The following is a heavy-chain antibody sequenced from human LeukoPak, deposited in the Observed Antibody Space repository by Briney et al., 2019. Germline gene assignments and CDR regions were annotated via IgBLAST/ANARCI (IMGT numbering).Heavy chain of an antibody. CDR1: GFTFSSYS. CDR3: ARDLGYNYGHPFDY. Sequence: GGSLRLSCAASGFTFSSYSMHWVRQAPGQGLEWVALIWSDGSNKYYAESVKGRFTISRDNSKNTLYLQMDSLRGGDTAVYYCARDLGYNYGHPFDYWGQGTLVTVSS. D-gene: IGHD5-18*01. CDR2: IWSDGSNK. J-gene: IGHJ4*02. V-gene: IGHV3-33*01.